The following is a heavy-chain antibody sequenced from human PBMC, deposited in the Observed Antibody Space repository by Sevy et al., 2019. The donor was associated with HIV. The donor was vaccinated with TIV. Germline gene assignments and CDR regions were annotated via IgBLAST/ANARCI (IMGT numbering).Heavy chain of an antibody. V-gene: IGHV1-69*13. D-gene: IGHD2-15*01. CDR2: IIPIFGTA. CDR1: GGTFSSYA. CDR3: AAIGYCSGGSCYSPRY. Sequence: ASMKVSCKASGGTFSSYAISWVRQAPGQGLEWMGGIIPIFGTANYAQKFQGRVTITADESTSTAYMELSSLRSEDTAVYYCAAIGYCSGGSCYSPRYWGQGTLVTVSS. J-gene: IGHJ4*02.